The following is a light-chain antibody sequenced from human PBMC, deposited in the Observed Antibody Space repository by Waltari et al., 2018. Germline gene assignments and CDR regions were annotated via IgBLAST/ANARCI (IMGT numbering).Light chain of an antibody. J-gene: IGKJ1*01. CDR1: RSVSRY. V-gene: IGKV3-20*01. CDR2: EAS. CDR3: QHYVALPAT. Sequence: IVLTQSPGTLSLSPGERATLSCRASRSVSRYLAWYQQRPGQAPRLLIFEASTRATGIPDRFSGRGSGTDFSLTISRLEPEDFAVYYCQHYVALPATFGQGTKVEIK.